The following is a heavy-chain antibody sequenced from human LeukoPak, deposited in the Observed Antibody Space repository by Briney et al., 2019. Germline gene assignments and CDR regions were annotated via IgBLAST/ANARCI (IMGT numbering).Heavy chain of an antibody. CDR2: IRSKAYSGTT. V-gene: IGHV3-49*04. Sequence: GGSLRLSCTASGFTFGDYAMSWVRQAPGKGLEWVGFIRSKAYSGTTEYAASVKGRFTISRDDSKSIAYLQMNSLRTEDTAVYYCTREGTSGYFHYFDYWGQGTLVTVSS. J-gene: IGHJ4*02. D-gene: IGHD3-22*01. CDR3: TREGTSGYFHYFDY. CDR1: GFTFGDYA.